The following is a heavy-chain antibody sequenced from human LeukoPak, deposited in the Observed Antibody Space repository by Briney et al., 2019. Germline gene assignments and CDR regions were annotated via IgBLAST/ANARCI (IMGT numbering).Heavy chain of an antibody. CDR3: AKDGGSSYYFDY. V-gene: IGHV3-30*02. Sequence: PGGSLRLSCAASGFTFCSYGMHWVRQAPGKGLEWVAFIRYDGSNKYYADSVKGRFTISRDNSKNTLYLQMNSLRAEDTAVYYCAKDGGSSYYFDYWGQGTLVTVSS. CDR1: GFTFCSYG. CDR2: IRYDGSNK. D-gene: IGHD6-6*01. J-gene: IGHJ4*02.